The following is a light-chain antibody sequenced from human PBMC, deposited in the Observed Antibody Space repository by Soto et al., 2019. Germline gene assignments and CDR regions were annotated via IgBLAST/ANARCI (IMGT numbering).Light chain of an antibody. CDR2: ANK. CDR1: SSNIGAGYD. J-gene: IGLJ1*01. CDR3: QSYDTSPSGYV. V-gene: IGLV1-40*01. Sequence: QSVLTQPPSVSGAPGQRVTISYTGSSSNIGAGYDVHWYQQLPGTAPKLLIYANKNRPAGVPDRFSVSKSGTSASLVITGLQAEDEADYYCQSYDTSPSGYVFGTGTKVTVL.